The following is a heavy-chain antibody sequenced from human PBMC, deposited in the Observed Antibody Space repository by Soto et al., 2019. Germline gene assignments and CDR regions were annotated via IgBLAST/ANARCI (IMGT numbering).Heavy chain of an antibody. CDR1: RGSVSSGGYS. Sequence: QVQLQESGSRLVRPSQTLSLTCSVSRGSVSSGGYSWSWIRQAPGKGLEWIGFISPSGSPAYSPSLKSPVSISVDTSNNQISLELSSVTAADTAVYYCTRGVLAWGPGTLVTVSS. CDR2: ISPSGSP. V-gene: IGHV4-30-2*01. J-gene: IGHJ5*02. D-gene: IGHD2-8*01. CDR3: TRGVLA.